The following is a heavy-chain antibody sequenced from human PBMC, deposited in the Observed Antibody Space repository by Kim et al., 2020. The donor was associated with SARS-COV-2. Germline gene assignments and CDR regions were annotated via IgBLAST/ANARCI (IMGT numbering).Heavy chain of an antibody. CDR1: GGSLRSYY. CDR2: SYYSGST. J-gene: IGHJ5*02. Sequence: SDTLSLTCTVSGGSLRSYYWSWIRQPPGKGLEWIGYSYYSGSTNYNPSLKSRVTISVDTSKNQFSLKLSSVTAADTAVYYCARGGTLRFDPWGQGTLVTVSS. CDR3: ARGGTLRFDP. V-gene: IGHV4-59*13.